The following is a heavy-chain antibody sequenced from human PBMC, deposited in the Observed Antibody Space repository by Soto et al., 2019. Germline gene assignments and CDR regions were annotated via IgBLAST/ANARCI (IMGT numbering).Heavy chain of an antibody. CDR1: GYTFTGYY. CDR3: ARGERVAGTTRINYYYYSYMDV. D-gene: IGHD6-19*01. J-gene: IGHJ6*03. CDR2: INPNSGGT. Sequence: ASVKVSCKASGYTFTGYYMHWVRQAPGQGLEWMGWINPNSGGTNYAQKFQGWVTMTRDTSISTAYMELSRLRSDDTAVYYCARGERVAGTTRINYYYYSYMDVWGKGTTVTVSS. V-gene: IGHV1-2*04.